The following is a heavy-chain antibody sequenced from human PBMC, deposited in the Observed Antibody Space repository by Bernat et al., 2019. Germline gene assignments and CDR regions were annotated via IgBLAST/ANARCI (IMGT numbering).Heavy chain of an antibody. D-gene: IGHD2-15*01. CDR3: ARGSGVRSYYYYYMDV. CDR1: GFTVSPNY. J-gene: IGHJ6*03. V-gene: IGHV3-53*02. CDR2: ISGGGTT. Sequence: EVQLVETGGGLIQPGGSLRLSCATSGFTVSPNYINWVRQAPGKGLEWVSVISGGGTTYYADSVKGRFTISRDKSTNTLYLQMSSLRAEDMAVYYCARGSGVRSYYYYYMDVWGKGTTVTVSS.